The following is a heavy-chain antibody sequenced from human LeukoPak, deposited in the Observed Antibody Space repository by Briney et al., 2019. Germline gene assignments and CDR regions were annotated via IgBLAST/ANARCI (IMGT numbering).Heavy chain of an antibody. V-gene: IGHV5-51*01. J-gene: IGHJ4*02. D-gene: IGHD6-19*01. CDR3: ARHIGSYSSGWYPDY. Sequence: GESLKISCKGSGYSFTSYWIDWVRQMPGKGLEWMGIIYPGDSDTRYSPSFQGQVTISADKSISTAYLQWSSLKASDTAMYYCARHIGSYSSGWYPDYWGQGTLVTVSS. CDR1: GYSFTSYW. CDR2: IYPGDSDT.